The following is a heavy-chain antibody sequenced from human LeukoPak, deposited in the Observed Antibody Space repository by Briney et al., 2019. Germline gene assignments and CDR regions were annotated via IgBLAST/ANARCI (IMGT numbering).Heavy chain of an antibody. CDR2: ISDSGANT. CDR1: GFTFSNYA. CDR3: AKSMTLQWRGFFDL. J-gene: IGHJ2*01. V-gene: IGHV3-23*01. D-gene: IGHD6-19*01. Sequence: GGSLRLSCAASGFTFSNYAMSWVRQAPGKGLEWVSTISDSGANTYYADSVRGRFTISRDNSKNTLYLQKNSLRADDTAIYYCAKSMTLQWRGFFDLWGRGTHVTVSS.